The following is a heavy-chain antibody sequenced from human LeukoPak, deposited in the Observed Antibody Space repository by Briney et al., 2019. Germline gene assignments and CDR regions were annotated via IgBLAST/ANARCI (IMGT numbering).Heavy chain of an antibody. Sequence: PSETLSLTCAVYGPSISNGNWWSWVRQPPGKGLEWIGEIYYSGRTNYRSSLSSRVTISADKSKNQFSLKLTSVTAADTAVYYCARVSSVWIKDYYYYMDVWGKGTTVTVSS. V-gene: IGHV4-4*02. CDR2: IYYSGRT. CDR1: GPSISNGNW. D-gene: IGHD5-12*01. CDR3: ARVSSVWIKDYYYYMDV. J-gene: IGHJ6*03.